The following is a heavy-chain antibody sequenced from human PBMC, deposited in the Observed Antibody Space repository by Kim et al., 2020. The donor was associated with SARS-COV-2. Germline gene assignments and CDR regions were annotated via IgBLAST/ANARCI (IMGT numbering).Heavy chain of an antibody. CDR1: GGSISSSSYH. D-gene: IGHD6-19*01. J-gene: IGHJ2*01. Sequence: SETLSLTCTVSGGSISSSSYHWGWIRQPPGKGLEWIWSIYYSGSTFYNPSLESRVTISVDTSKNLFSLSLSSLTAAHTAVYSCARQGGHSSGWYWF. CDR2: IYYSGST. V-gene: IGHV4-39*01. CDR3: ARQGGHSSGWYWF.